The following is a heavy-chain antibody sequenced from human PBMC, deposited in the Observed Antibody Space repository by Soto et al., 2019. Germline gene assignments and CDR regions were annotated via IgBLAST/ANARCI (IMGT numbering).Heavy chain of an antibody. Sequence: QVQLVQSGAEVTKHGSSVKVSCKASGGTFSSYAISWVRQAPGQGLEWMGGIIPIFGTANYAQKFQGRVTITADESTSTAYMELSSLRSEDTAVYYCARDRRYYYDSSGYFFDYWGQGTLVTVSS. CDR1: GGTFSSYA. CDR3: ARDRRYYYDSSGYFFDY. V-gene: IGHV1-69*01. CDR2: IIPIFGTA. D-gene: IGHD3-22*01. J-gene: IGHJ4*02.